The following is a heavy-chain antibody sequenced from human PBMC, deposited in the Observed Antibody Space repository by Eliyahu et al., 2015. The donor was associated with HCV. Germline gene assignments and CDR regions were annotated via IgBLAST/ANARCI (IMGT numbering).Heavy chain of an antibody. CDR1: GITFXNAG. D-gene: IGHD6-6*01. V-gene: IGHV3-15*01. CDR3: ATEYASSSVSYYFDD. CDR2: IKSKTDDGTT. Sequence: VQLVESGGGLVEPGGSLRLSCAASGITFXNAGMSXVRQAPGKGLEWVGRIKSKTDDGTTDYTAPVKGRFTISRDDSKNTLYLQMNSLKTEDTAVYFCATEYASSSVSYYFDDWGQGTRVTVSS. J-gene: IGHJ4*02.